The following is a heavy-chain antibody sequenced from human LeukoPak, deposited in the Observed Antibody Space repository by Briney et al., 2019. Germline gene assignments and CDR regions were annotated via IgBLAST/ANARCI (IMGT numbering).Heavy chain of an antibody. V-gene: IGHV3-23*01. J-gene: IGHJ3*02. CDR3: AKVQYQLLSPGDAFDI. CDR1: GVTFSSYA. Sequence: GSLRLSCAASGVTFSSYAMSWVRQAAGKGLEWVSGICGSGGSTYYPDSVKGRFTISRDNSKHTLYLQMNSLRAGDTAVYYCAKVQYQLLSPGDAFDIWGQGTMVTVSS. D-gene: IGHD2-2*01. CDR2: ICGSGGST.